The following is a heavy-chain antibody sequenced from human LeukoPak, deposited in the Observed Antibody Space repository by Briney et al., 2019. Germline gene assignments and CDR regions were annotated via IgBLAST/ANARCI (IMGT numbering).Heavy chain of an antibody. D-gene: IGHD2-2*02. CDR1: GFSFTSYT. V-gene: IGHV3-21*01. Sequence: GGSLRLSCAASGFSFTSYTMSWVRQSPGKGLEWVSSITGSGNIINYADSVKGRFTISRDNSKNSLYLQLNSLTAEDTAFYYCANSYTDTWFYFDHWGQGTLVTVSS. CDR3: ANSYTDTWFYFDH. CDR2: ITGSGNII. J-gene: IGHJ4*02.